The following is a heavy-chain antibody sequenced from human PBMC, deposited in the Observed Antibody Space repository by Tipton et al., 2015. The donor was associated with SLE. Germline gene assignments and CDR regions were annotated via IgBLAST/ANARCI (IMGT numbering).Heavy chain of an antibody. CDR3: ASLLWGGWPFDH. CDR1: GGSISSGGYY. CDR2: IYYSGNT. Sequence: TLSLTCTVSGGSISSGGYYWTWIRQLPGKGLEWIGYIYYSGNTYYNPSLGSRLTISVDTSKDQFSLRLTSVTAADTAVYYCASLLWGGWPFDHWGQGTLVTVSS. J-gene: IGHJ4*02. D-gene: IGHD6-19*01. V-gene: IGHV4-31*03.